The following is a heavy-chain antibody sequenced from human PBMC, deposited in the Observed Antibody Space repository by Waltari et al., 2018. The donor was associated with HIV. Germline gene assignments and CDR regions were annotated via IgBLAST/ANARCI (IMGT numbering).Heavy chain of an antibody. CDR1: GFTLGNYG. V-gene: IGHV3-30*18. CDR2: IAYDGDNK. D-gene: IGHD1-1*01. J-gene: IGHJ4*02. CDR3: AKDKGGVTYIFDY. Sequence: QVQLVESGGGVVQPGRSLRLSCAASGFTLGNYGMHWVRTAPGKGLEWVAFIAYDGDNKYYADSVKGRCTLSRDNSKNTVYLQINSLRAEDSAVYYCAKDKGGVTYIFDYWGQGTLVTVSS.